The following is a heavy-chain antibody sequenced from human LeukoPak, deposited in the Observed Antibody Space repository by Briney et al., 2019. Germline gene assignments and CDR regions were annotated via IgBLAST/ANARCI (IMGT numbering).Heavy chain of an antibody. Sequence: GSLRLSCAASGFTFSSYAMSWVRQAPGKGLEWVSAISGSGGSTYYADSVKGRFTISRDNSKNTLYLQMNSLRAEDTAVYYCATVGYSSWYTFDYWGQGTLVTVSS. CDR2: ISGSGGST. V-gene: IGHV3-23*01. J-gene: IGHJ4*02. D-gene: IGHD6-13*01. CDR1: GFTFSSYA. CDR3: ATVGYSSWYTFDY.